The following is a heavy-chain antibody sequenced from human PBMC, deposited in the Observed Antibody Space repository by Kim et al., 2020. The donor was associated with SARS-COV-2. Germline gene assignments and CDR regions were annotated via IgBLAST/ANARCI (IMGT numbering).Heavy chain of an antibody. CDR3: AGLYAYNCFDS. J-gene: IGHJ5*01. CDR2: LSYSGRT. D-gene: IGHD4-17*01. CDR1: GGSISSSISY. V-gene: IGHV4-39*01. Sequence: SETLSLTCSVSGGSISSSISYWGWIRQPPGKGLEWIGSLSYSGRTYYNPSLKSRVTISVDTSKNQFSLNLSFVTAAVTAVYYCAGLYAYNCFDSCVQGTL.